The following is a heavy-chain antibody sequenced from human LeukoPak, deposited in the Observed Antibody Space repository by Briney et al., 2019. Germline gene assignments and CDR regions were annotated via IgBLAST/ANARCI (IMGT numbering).Heavy chain of an antibody. CDR3: ASIIGMTTVTPTYYFDY. D-gene: IGHD4-11*01. CDR1: GGTFSSYA. Sequence: SVKVSCKASGGTFSSYAISWVRQAPGQGLEWMGGIIPIFGTANYAQKFQGRVTITTDESTSTAYMELSCLRSEDTAVYYCASIIGMTTVTPTYYFDYWGQGTLVTVSS. J-gene: IGHJ4*02. CDR2: IIPIFGTA. V-gene: IGHV1-69*05.